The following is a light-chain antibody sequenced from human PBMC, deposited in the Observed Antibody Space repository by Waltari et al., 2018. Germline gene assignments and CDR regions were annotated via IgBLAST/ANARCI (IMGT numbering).Light chain of an antibody. Sequence: EIVMTQSPATLSVFPGERATLSCRASQSIRSNLAWYQHKPGQAPRLLIYGASTRATGIAAMFSGSGSGTEFTLTSSSLQSEDFAVYFCQQYDNWLGTFGQGTKVEIK. CDR2: GAS. V-gene: IGKV3-15*01. J-gene: IGKJ1*01. CDR3: QQYDNWLGT. CDR1: QSIRSN.